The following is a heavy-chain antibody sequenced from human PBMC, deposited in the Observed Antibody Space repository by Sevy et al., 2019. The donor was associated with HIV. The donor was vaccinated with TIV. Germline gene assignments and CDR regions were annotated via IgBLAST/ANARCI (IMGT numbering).Heavy chain of an antibody. J-gene: IGHJ4*02. V-gene: IGHV1-46*03. D-gene: IGHD2-2*01. CDR2: INPSGGST. CDR3: AIGDGRYCSSTSCYDVFSPGYYDFWSGYYHY. Sequence: ASGKVSCKASGYTFTSYYMHWVRQAPGQGLEWMGIINPSGGSTSYAPKLQGRVTMTRETSTSTVYMELSSLRSEDTAVYYCAIGDGRYCSSTSCYDVFSPGYYDFWSGYYHYWGQGTLVTVSS. CDR1: GYTFTSYY.